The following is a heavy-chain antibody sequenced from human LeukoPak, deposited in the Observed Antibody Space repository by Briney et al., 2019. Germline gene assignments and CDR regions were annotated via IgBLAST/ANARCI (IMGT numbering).Heavy chain of an antibody. CDR1: GFTFSYYS. V-gene: IGHV3-23*01. D-gene: IGHD1-7*01. J-gene: IGHJ4*02. Sequence: GGSLRLSCAASGFTFSYYSMNWVRQAPGKGLEWVSAISATTGNTYYADSVKGRFTISRDNSRNTLYVQMDSLRAEDTAVYYCARAGSVTGTPRTFDSWGQGTLVTVSS. CDR3: ARAGSVTGTPRTFDS. CDR2: ISATTGNT.